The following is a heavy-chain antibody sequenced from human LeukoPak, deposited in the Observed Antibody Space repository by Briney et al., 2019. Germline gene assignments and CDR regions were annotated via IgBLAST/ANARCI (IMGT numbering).Heavy chain of an antibody. J-gene: IGHJ4*02. Sequence: PSETLSLTCAVSSGSIINYYWNWIRQPPGKGLERIGYIYYSEGTKYNPSLKSRVTISVDTSKNQFSLRLSSVTAADTAVYYCARKTGDLYYFDYWGQGTLVTVSS. CDR2: IYYSEGT. CDR1: SGSIINYY. V-gene: IGHV4-59*01. CDR3: ARKTGDLYYFDY. D-gene: IGHD7-27*01.